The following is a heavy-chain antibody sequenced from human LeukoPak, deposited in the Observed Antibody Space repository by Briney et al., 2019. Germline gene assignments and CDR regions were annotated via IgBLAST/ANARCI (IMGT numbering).Heavy chain of an antibody. Sequence: ASVKVSCKASGYIFTTYYMHWLRQAPGQGPEWVGIINPRGGSTDYAQKFQGRVTMTSDTSTSTVYMELKSLRSEDTAVYFCARVGTTGATADNWGQGTLVTVSS. D-gene: IGHD4-11*01. CDR2: INPRGGST. CDR3: ARVGTTGATADN. V-gene: IGHV1-46*01. CDR1: GYIFTTYY. J-gene: IGHJ4*02.